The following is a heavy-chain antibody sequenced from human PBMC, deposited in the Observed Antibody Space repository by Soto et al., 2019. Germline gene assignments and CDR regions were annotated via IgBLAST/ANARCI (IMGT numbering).Heavy chain of an antibody. V-gene: IGHV3-30*18. J-gene: IGHJ4*02. Sequence: GGSLRLSCAASGFTSSSYGMHWVRQAPGKGLEWVAVISYDGSNKYYADSVKGRFTISRDNSKNTLYLQMNSLRAEDTAVYYCAKEDYSGSSDYWGQGTLVTVSS. CDR1: GFTSSSYG. CDR2: ISYDGSNK. CDR3: AKEDYSGSSDY. D-gene: IGHD1-26*01.